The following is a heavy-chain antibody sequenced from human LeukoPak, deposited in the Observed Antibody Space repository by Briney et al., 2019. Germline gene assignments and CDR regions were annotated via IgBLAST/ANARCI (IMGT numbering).Heavy chain of an antibody. CDR3: VVGGSPGY. J-gene: IGHJ4*02. CDR2: ISTDGYTT. V-gene: IGHV3-74*01. Sequence: GGSLRLSCAASGLALSAYKMHWVRQAPRKGLVWVSRISTDGYTTDYADFVQGRFTASRDNTKNTWSLEMNSLRAEDTAVYYCVVGGSPGYWGQGTQVTVSS. CDR1: GLALSAYK. D-gene: IGHD2-15*01.